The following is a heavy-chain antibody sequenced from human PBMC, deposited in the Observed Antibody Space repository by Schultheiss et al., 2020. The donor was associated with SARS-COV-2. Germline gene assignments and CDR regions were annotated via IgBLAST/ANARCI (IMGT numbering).Heavy chain of an antibody. CDR3: ARARSSSSPLYHYYYMDV. CDR2: MYNSGST. D-gene: IGHD6-6*01. Sequence: SQTLSLTCAVYGGSFSGYYWSWIRQPPGKGLEWIGYMYNSGSTNYNPSLKSRVTISVDTPKNQFSLNLSSVTAADTAVYYCARARSSSSPLYHYYYMDVWGKGTTVTVSS. CDR1: GGSFSGYY. J-gene: IGHJ6*03. V-gene: IGHV4-59*01.